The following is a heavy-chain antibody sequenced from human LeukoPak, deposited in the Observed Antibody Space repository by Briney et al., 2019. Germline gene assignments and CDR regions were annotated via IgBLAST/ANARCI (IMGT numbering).Heavy chain of an antibody. J-gene: IGHJ3*02. CDR3: ARDMEYSYGLNDAFDI. Sequence: GGSLRLSCAASGFTFSSYAMSWVRQAPGKGLEWVSAISGSGGSTYYADSVKGRFTISRDNAKNSLYLQMNSLRAEDTAVYYCARDMEYSYGLNDAFDIWGEGTMVTVSS. V-gene: IGHV3-23*01. CDR1: GFTFSSYA. CDR2: ISGSGGST. D-gene: IGHD5-18*01.